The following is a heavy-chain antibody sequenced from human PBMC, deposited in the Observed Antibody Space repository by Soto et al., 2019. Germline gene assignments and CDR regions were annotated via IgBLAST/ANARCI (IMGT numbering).Heavy chain of an antibody. Sequence: SETLSLTCTVSGGSISSGGYYWSWIRQHPGKGLEWIGYINYIGSAYYHPSLKSRVTISVDTSRNQFSLKLTSVTAADTAVYYCASVLLVGTPEYHSWGQGTLVTVSS. CDR3: ASVLLVGTPEYHS. J-gene: IGHJ4*02. CDR1: GGSISSGGYY. CDR2: INYIGSA. V-gene: IGHV4-31*03. D-gene: IGHD1-26*01.